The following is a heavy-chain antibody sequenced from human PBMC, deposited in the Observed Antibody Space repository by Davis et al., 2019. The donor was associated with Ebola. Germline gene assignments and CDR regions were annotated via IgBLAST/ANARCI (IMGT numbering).Heavy chain of an antibody. CDR1: GFTFTNYW. CDR3: AKDLHSSTWYNYCDN. J-gene: IGHJ4*02. Sequence: HTGGSLRLSCAAFGFTFTNYWMHWVRQAPGKGLVWVSRINSDGSSINYADSVKGRFTISRDNAKNTLYLQMNSLRAEDTAVYYCAKDLHSSTWYNYCDNWGQGTLVTVSS. D-gene: IGHD6-13*01. CDR2: INSDGSSI. V-gene: IGHV3-74*01.